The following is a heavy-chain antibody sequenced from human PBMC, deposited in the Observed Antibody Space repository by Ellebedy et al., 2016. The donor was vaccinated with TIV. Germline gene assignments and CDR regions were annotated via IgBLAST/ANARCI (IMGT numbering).Heavy chain of an antibody. CDR3: ASYHYGDSDFDY. CDR1: GGSISSSSYS. D-gene: IGHD4-17*01. CDR2: IYYGGNT. J-gene: IGHJ4*02. V-gene: IGHV4-39*01. Sequence: GSLRLSXTVSGGSISSSSYSWGWIRQPPGKGLEWIGNIYYGGNTYYNPSLKSRVTMSVDTSKNQFSLKLSSVTAADTALYYCASYHYGDSDFDYWGQGTLVTVSS.